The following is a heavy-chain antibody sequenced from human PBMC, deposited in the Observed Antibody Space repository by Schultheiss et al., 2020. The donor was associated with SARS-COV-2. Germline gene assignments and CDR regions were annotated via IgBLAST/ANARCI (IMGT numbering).Heavy chain of an antibody. CDR1: GFTFSSYG. CDR3: TSEDYGDYGH. J-gene: IGHJ4*02. D-gene: IGHD4-17*01. V-gene: IGHV3-33*05. CDR2: ISYDGSNK. Sequence: GGSLRLSCAASGFTFSSYGMHWVRQAPGKGLEWVAVISYDGSNKYYADSVKGRFTISRDNSKNTLYLQMNSLRAEDTAVYYCTSEDYGDYGHWGQGTLVTVSS.